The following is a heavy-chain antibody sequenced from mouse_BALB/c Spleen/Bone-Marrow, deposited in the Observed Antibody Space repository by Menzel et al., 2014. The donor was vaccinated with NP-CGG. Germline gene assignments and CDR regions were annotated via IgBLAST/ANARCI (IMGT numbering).Heavy chain of an antibody. CDR3: ARLDLCAY. Sequence: EVQLQQSGAELVKPGASIKLSCTASGFNIKDTYMHWVKQRPEQGLEWIGRIDPANGNTKYDPKFQGKATITADTSSNTAYLQLSSLTAEDTAVYYCARLDLCAYWGQGTLVTVSA. V-gene: IGHV14-3*02. CDR1: GFNIKDTY. J-gene: IGHJ3*01. CDR2: IDPANGNT.